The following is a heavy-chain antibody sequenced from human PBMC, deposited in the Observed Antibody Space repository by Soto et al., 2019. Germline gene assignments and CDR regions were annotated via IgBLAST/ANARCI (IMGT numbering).Heavy chain of an antibody. J-gene: IGHJ4*02. CDR2: IYYSGST. CDR3: ARRWGTYFDF. D-gene: IGHD7-27*01. V-gene: IGHV4-59*01. Sequence: SETLSLTCTVSGGSISSNYWSWIRQPPGKGLEWIGYIYYSGSTIYNPSLKSRVTISVDTSKNQFSLKLSSVTAADTAVYYCARRWGTYFDFWGQGTLVTVSS. CDR1: GGSISSNY.